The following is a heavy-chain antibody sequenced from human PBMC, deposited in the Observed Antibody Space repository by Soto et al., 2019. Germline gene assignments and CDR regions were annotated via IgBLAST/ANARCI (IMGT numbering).Heavy chain of an antibody. CDR2: INHSGST. J-gene: IGHJ4*02. Sequence: SETLSLTCAVYGGSFSGYYWSWIRQPPGKGLEWIGEINHSGSTNYNPSLKSRVTISVDTSKNQFSLKLSSVTAADTAVYYCARDGIDSSGEYYFDYWGQGTLVTVSS. D-gene: IGHD3-22*01. CDR3: ARDGIDSSGEYYFDY. V-gene: IGHV4-34*01. CDR1: GGSFSGYY.